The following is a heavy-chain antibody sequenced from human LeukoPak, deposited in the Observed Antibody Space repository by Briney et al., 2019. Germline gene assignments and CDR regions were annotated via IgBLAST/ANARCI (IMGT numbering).Heavy chain of an antibody. CDR1: GFTFSTYW. CDR2: INSDGSST. CDR3: ARTPAGNYYYMDV. J-gene: IGHJ6*03. Sequence: GGSLRLSCAASGFTFSTYWMHWVRQAPGKGLVWVSRINSDGSSTIYADSVKGRFTISRDNAKNTVYLQMNSLRAEDTAVYYCARTPAGNYYYMDVWGKGTTVTVSS. V-gene: IGHV3-74*01. D-gene: IGHD2-2*01.